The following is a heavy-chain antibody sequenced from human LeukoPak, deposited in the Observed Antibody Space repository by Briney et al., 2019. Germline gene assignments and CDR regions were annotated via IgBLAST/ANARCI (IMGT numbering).Heavy chain of an antibody. Sequence: GASVKVSCKASGYTFTSYGISWVRQAPGQGLEWMGWISAYNGNTNYAQKLQGRVTLTRNTSISTAYMELRSLRSDDTAVYYCARVGGGDLHDAFDIWGQGTMVTVSS. CDR1: GYTFTSYG. D-gene: IGHD2-21*02. J-gene: IGHJ3*02. V-gene: IGHV1-18*01. CDR2: ISAYNGNT. CDR3: ARVGGGDLHDAFDI.